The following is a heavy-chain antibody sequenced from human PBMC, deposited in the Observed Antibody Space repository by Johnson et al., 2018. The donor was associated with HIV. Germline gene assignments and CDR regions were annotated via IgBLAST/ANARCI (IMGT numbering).Heavy chain of an antibody. Sequence: EVQLVESGGGVVQPGRSLRLSCAASGFTVSSNYMSWVRQAPGKGLEWVSVIYSGGSTYYADSVKGRFTISRDNSKNTLYLQMNSLRAEDTAVYYCARDEVAGAFDIWGQGTMVTVSS. CDR2: IYSGGST. J-gene: IGHJ3*02. CDR3: ARDEVAGAFDI. V-gene: IGHV3-66*01. CDR1: GFTVSSNY.